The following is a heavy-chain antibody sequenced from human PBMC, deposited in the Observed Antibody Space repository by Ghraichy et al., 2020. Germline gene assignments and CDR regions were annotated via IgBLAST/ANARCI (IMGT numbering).Heavy chain of an antibody. J-gene: IGHJ4*02. CDR2: IKEDGGEK. CDR1: GFIFSRYW. Sequence: GGSLRLSCAASGFIFSRYWMSWVRQAPGKGLEWVANIKEDGGEKYFLDSVRRRFTISRDNAKNSLFLQMNNLRAEDTGVYYCARDLGLGSPSDYWCQGTVVTVSS. CDR3: ARDLGLGSPSDY. D-gene: IGHD7-27*01. V-gene: IGHV3-7*01.